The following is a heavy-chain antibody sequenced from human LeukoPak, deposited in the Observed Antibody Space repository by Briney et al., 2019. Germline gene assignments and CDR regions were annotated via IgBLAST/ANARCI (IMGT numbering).Heavy chain of an antibody. D-gene: IGHD1-26*01. J-gene: IGHJ4*02. Sequence: GGSLRLSCAASGFTFSSYAMHWVRQAPGKGLEWVAVISYDGSNKYYADSVKGRFTVSRDNSKNSLYLQMNSLRTEDTALYFCAKVGQGFDFDYWGQGTLVTVSS. CDR2: ISYDGSNK. V-gene: IGHV3-30*04. CDR3: AKVGQGFDFDY. CDR1: GFTFSSYA.